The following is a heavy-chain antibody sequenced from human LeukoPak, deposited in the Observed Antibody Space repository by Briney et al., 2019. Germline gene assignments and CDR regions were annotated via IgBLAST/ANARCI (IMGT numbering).Heavy chain of an antibody. CDR2: ISGTVVTT. CDR1: GFTFSSCA. CDR3: ATHYDTSGYYYFDF. J-gene: IGHJ4*02. D-gene: IGHD3-22*01. V-gene: IGHV3-23*01. Sequence: PGGSLRLSCAASGFTFSSCALTWVRQAPGKGLEWVSTISGTVVTTFYADSVRGRFTISRDNSKNTLYLQMSSLRAEDTAVYYCATHYDTSGYYYFDFWGQGTLVTVSS.